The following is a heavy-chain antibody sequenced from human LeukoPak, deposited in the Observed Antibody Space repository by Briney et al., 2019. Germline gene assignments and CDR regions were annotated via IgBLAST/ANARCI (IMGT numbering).Heavy chain of an antibody. CDR3: AREGTYYYDSSGYYLPDY. V-gene: IGHV3-74*01. Sequence: GGSLRLSCAASGFSISTYWMHWVRQAPGKGLVWVSRINSDGSTTSYADSVKGRFTISRDNAKNTLYPQMNSLRAEDTAVYYCAREGTYYYDSSGYYLPDYWGQGTLVTVSS. CDR2: INSDGSTT. D-gene: IGHD3-22*01. J-gene: IGHJ4*02. CDR1: GFSISTYW.